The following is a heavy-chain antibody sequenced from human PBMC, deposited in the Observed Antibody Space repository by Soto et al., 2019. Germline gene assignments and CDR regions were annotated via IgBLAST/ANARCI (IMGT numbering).Heavy chain of an antibody. D-gene: IGHD2-21*02. CDR3: VRAIATAAPMGS. V-gene: IGHV1-2*06. CDR2: INSHSGAT. J-gene: IGHJ4*02. CDR1: GYTFTDYD. Sequence: ASVKVSCKTSGYTFTDYDINWVRQAPGQGLEWMGRINSHSGATTYAQKFQDRVTMTRDTSIRTANMELSSLRADDTAVYYCVRAIATAAPMGSRGQAHLVTVSS.